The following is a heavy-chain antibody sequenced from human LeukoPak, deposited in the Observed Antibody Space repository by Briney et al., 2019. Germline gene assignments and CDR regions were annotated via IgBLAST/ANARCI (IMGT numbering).Heavy chain of an antibody. V-gene: IGHV3-74*01. CDR3: ARVTEVYDILTGYYNRPYYFDY. CDR1: GFTFSSYW. D-gene: IGHD3-9*01. CDR2: IDNYGSTT. Sequence: PGGSLRLSCAASGFTFSSYWMHWVRQAPGKGLVWVPRIDNYGSTTTSADSVKGRFTISRDNAKNTLYLQMNSLRAEDTAAYYCARVTEVYDILTGYYNRPYYFDYWGQGTLVTVSS. J-gene: IGHJ4*02.